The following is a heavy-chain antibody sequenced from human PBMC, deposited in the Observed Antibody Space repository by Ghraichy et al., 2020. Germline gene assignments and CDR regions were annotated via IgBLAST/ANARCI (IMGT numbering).Heavy chain of an antibody. V-gene: IGHV4-31*03. CDR3: ARGDYNFWSGYYMDY. D-gene: IGHD3-3*01. Sequence: SETLSLTCTVSGGSISSGGYYWSWIRQHPGKGLEWIGYIYYSGSTYYNPSLKSRVTISVDTSKNQFSLKLSSVTAADTAVYYCARGDYNFWSGYYMDYWGQGTLVTVSS. J-gene: IGHJ4*02. CDR1: GGSISSGGYY. CDR2: IYYSGST.